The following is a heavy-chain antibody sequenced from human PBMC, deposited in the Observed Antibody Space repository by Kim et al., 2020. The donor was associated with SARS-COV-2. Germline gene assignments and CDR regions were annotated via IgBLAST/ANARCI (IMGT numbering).Heavy chain of an antibody. CDR2: IWYDGSNK. D-gene: IGHD3-22*01. V-gene: IGHV3-33*06. CDR3: AKDQFTMIVVATEGGFD. CDR1: GFTFTNFP. J-gene: IGHJ4*01. Sequence: GGSLRLSCAASGFTFTNFPMSWVRQAPGKGLEWVAVIWYDGSNKYYADSVKGRFTISRDNSKNTLYLQMNSLRAEDTAVYYCAKDQFTMIVVATEGGFD.